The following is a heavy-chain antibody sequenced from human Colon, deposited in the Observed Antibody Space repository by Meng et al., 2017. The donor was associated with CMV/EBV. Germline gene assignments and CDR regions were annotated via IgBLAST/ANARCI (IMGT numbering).Heavy chain of an antibody. CDR3: AREMTAIWNWLDS. J-gene: IGHJ5*01. D-gene: IGHD2-21*02. V-gene: IGHV4-59*01. CDR1: GGSISSYW. Sequence: SETLSLTCAVSGGSISSYWWSWIRQSPGKGLEWIGHIYHSGSTIYNPSLKSRVTISLDTSKNQFSLKLSSVTAADTAVYYCAREMTAIWNWLDSWGQGTPVTVSS. CDR2: IYHSGST.